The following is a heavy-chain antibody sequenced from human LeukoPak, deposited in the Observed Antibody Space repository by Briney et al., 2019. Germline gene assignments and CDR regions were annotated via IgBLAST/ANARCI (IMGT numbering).Heavy chain of an antibody. CDR2: IYYSGST. V-gene: IGHV4-61*01. CDR3: ARDVTMVRGASDAFDI. J-gene: IGHJ3*02. D-gene: IGHD3-10*01. CDR1: GGSVSSGSYY. Sequence: PSETLSLTCTVSGGSVSSGSYYGSWIRQPPGKGLEWIGYIYYSGSTNYNPSLKSRVTISVDTSKNQFSLKLSSVTAADTAVYYCARDVTMVRGASDAFDIWGQGTMVTVSS.